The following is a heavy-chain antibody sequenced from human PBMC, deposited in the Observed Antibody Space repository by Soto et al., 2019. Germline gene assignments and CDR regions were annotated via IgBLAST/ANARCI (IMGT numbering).Heavy chain of an antibody. Sequence: SETLSLTCTVSGGSISSSSYYWGWIRQPPGKGLEWIGSIYYSGSTYYNPSLKSRVPISVDTSKNQFSLKLSSVTAADTAVYYCARVVPAAIYYYYYYMDVWGKGTTVTVSS. J-gene: IGHJ6*03. V-gene: IGHV4-39*01. CDR1: GGSISSSSYY. CDR2: IYYSGST. D-gene: IGHD2-2*01. CDR3: ARVVPAAIYYYYYYMDV.